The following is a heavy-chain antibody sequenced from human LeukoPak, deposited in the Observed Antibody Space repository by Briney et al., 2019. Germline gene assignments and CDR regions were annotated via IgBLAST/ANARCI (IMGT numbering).Heavy chain of an antibody. CDR2: INLSGGST. CDR1: VFTFSGYY. CDR3: ARYPQFDY. Sequence: ASVKVSCKASVFTFSGYYMHWVRQAPGQGLEWMGIINLSGGSTTYAQEFQGRVTITADTSTSTVYMDLSSLRSEDTAVYYCARYPQFDYWGQGTVVTVSS. V-gene: IGHV1-46*01. J-gene: IGHJ4*02.